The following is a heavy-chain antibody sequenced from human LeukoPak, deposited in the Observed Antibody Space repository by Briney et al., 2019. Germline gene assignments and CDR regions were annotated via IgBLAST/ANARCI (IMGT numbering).Heavy chain of an antibody. D-gene: IGHD4-23*01. CDR1: GFTFDDYA. CDR3: ARDYGGSSPFDF. Sequence: PGGSLRLSCAASGFTFDDYAMHWVRQAPGKGLEWVSYISSSGSTIYYADSVKGRFTISRGNAKNSLYLQMNSLRAEDTAVYYCARDYGGSSPFDFWGQGTLVTVSS. V-gene: IGHV3-48*03. J-gene: IGHJ4*02. CDR2: ISSSGSTI.